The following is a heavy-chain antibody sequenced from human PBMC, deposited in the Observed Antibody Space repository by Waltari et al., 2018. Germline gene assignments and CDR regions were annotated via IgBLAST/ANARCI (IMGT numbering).Heavy chain of an antibody. Sequence: QFHLVQSGPEVKNPESSVTVSCKAAGETLSVYGVSWVRQAPGQGLDWMGGTYPFYGTADYEQNFQGRLAMTADEGTGTSYMTISDRRPDDAAIYCCAMSANIYEYTGPVSQYYNMDVWGQGTAVIVSS. CDR1: GETLSVYG. V-gene: IGHV1-69*12. CDR2: TYPFYGTA. D-gene: IGHD3-16*01. J-gene: IGHJ6*03. CDR3: AMSANIYEYTGPVSQYYNMDV.